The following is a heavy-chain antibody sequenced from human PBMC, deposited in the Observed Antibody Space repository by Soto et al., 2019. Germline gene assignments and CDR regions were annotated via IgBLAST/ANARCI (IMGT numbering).Heavy chain of an antibody. Sequence: SETLSLTCAVSGGSISSSNWWSWVRQPPGKGLEWIGEIYHSGSTNYNPSLKSRVTISVDKSKNQFSLKLSSVTAADTAVYYCARENDYYDSSGYYYITRWFDYWGQGTLVTVSS. D-gene: IGHD3-22*01. CDR2: IYHSGST. V-gene: IGHV4-4*02. CDR3: ARENDYYDSSGYYYITRWFDY. CDR1: GGSISSSNW. J-gene: IGHJ4*02.